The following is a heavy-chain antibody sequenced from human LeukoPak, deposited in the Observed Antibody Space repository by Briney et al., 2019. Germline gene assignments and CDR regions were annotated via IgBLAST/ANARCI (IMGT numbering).Heavy chain of an antibody. CDR1: GGTFSSYA. CDR2: IIPIFGTA. D-gene: IGHD3-16*01. CDR3: ARGLGTSVRPYYYYYMDV. V-gene: IGHV1-69*01. J-gene: IGHJ6*03. Sequence: EASVKLSCKASGGTFSSYAISWVRQAPGQGLEWMGGIIPIFGTANYAQKFQGRVTITADESTSTAYMELSRLRSEDTAVYYCARGLGTSVRPYYYYYMDVWGKGTTVTVSS.